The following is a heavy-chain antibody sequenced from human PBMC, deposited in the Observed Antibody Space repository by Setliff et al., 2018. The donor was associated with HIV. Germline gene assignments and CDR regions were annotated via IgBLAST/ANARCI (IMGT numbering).Heavy chain of an antibody. CDR2: IHHTGSN. J-gene: IGHJ5*01. D-gene: IGHD5-12*01. Sequence: SETLSLTCTVSGGSITSGGHYWSWIRQQAGKGLEWIGYIHHTGSNFYNPSLTDRLTMSVDTSDNQFSLKLTSVTAADTAVYYCARGGNSRAAWFDSWGQGTLVTVSS. CDR1: GGSITSGGHY. V-gene: IGHV4-31*02. CDR3: ARGGNSRAAWFDS.